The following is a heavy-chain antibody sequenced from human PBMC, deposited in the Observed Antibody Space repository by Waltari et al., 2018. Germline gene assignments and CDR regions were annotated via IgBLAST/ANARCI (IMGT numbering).Heavy chain of an antibody. CDR2: IRPRDGRT. V-gene: IGHV1-46*02. D-gene: IGHD6-13*01. CDR3: ARPGITAVGTKLSAFAI. J-gene: IGHJ3*02. Sequence: QAQLVQSGAEVKKPGASVKISCKASGYTLDTYYMHWVRQAPGQGLEGLGRIRPRDGRTSYAQKFQDRVTMTRDLSTSTIYLEMTNLNSDDTAVYYCARPGITAVGTKLSAFAIWGQGTLVNV. CDR1: GYTLDTYY.